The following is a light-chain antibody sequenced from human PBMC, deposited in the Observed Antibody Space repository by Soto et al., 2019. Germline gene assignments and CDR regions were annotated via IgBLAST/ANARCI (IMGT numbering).Light chain of an antibody. CDR2: DTS. CDR1: QGIGDT. V-gene: IGKV3-15*01. Sequence: EVVMTQSPATLSVSPREGVTLSCRANQGIGDTLAWYQHNTGQTPRLLIYDTSTRDTGVPARFSGSRSGPEFTLTINSLQSEDFEIYYCQPYNNSPLTFGGGTKVDIK. CDR3: QPYNNSPLT. J-gene: IGKJ4*01.